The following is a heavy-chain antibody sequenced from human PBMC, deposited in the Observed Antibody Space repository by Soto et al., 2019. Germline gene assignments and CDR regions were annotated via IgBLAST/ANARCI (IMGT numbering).Heavy chain of an antibody. J-gene: IGHJ4*02. D-gene: IGHD3-22*01. Sequence: PVGSLRLSCAASGFTFSSYAMSWVRQAPGKGLEWVSAISGSGGSTYYADSVKGRFTISRDNSKNTLYLQMNSLRAEDTAVYYCARVKGVSYYDSSGPFDYWGQGTLVTVSS. CDR2: ISGSGGST. CDR1: GFTFSSYA. CDR3: ARVKGVSYYDSSGPFDY. V-gene: IGHV3-23*01.